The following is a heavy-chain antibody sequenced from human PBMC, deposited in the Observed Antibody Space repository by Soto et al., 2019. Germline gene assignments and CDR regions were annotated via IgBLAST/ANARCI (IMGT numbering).Heavy chain of an antibody. CDR3: ARGVGSGTYYNQNNWSDP. Sequence: ASVKVSCKPSGYTLNTYYLHWVRQAPGQGLEWMGIIHPSGGGSTYAQKFLGRVTMTRDTSTSTVFMELSSLRSADTAVYYCARGVGSGTYYNQNNWSDPWGQGTLVTVSS. J-gene: IGHJ5*02. V-gene: IGHV1-46*02. CDR2: IHPSGGGS. CDR1: GYTLNTYY. D-gene: IGHD3-10*01.